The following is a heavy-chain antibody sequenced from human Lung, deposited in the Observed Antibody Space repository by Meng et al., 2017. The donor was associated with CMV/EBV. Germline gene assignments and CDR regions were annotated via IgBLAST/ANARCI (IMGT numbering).Heavy chain of an antibody. V-gene: IGHV4-39*01. CDR3: ARHARGSLFYFDY. J-gene: IGHJ4*02. CDR1: GGSFSSRYYY. Sequence: SGGSFSSRYYYWGWIRPPPGKGLEWIGNIYYSGNTYYNPSLKSRVTISVDTSKNQFSLKLSSVTAADTAVYYCARHARGSLFYFDYWGQGTLVTVSS. D-gene: IGHD5-12*01. CDR2: IYYSGNT.